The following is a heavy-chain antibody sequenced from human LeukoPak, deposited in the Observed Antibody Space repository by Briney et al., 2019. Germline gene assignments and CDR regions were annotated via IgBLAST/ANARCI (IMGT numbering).Heavy chain of an antibody. D-gene: IGHD3-22*01. J-gene: IGHJ4*02. CDR3: SRGLDSRKLGY. CDR1: GAPFRRGDQY. V-gene: IGHV4-31*03. CDR2: IHPSGRL. Sequence: SETLYLPFSVSGAPFRRGDQYWDWIRPSPGKGLEWIGSIHPSGRLYNNPSLESRVTISIDTSKNQFSLNLNSVTAADTAVYFCSRGLDSRKLGYWGQGTLVTVSS.